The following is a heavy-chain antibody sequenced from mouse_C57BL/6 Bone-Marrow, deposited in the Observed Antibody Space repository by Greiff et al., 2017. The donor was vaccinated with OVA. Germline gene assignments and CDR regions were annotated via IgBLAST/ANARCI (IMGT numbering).Heavy chain of an antibody. V-gene: IGHV5-6*01. Sequence: EVMLVESGGDLVKPGGSLKLSCAASGFTFSSYGLSWVRQTPDKRLEWVATISSGGSYTYYPDSVKGRFTISRDNAKNTLYLQMSSLKSEDTAMYYCARHRLLSYYAMDYWGQGTSVTVSS. D-gene: IGHD2-13*01. J-gene: IGHJ4*01. CDR2: ISSGGSYT. CDR3: ARHRLLSYYAMDY. CDR1: GFTFSSYG.